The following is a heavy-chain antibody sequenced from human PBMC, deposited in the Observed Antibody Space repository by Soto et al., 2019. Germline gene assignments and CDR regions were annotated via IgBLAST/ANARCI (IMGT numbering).Heavy chain of an antibody. V-gene: IGHV1-69*13. CDR2: IIPIFGTA. D-gene: IGHD2-21*02. CDR3: ATLRRQGDRDDY. J-gene: IGHJ4*02. CDR1: GGTFSSYA. Sequence: GSSVKVSCKASGGTFSSYAISWVRQAPGQGLEWMGGIIPIFGTANYAQKFQGRVTITADEPTSTAYMELSSLRSEDTAVYYCATLRRQGDRDDYWGQGTLVTVSS.